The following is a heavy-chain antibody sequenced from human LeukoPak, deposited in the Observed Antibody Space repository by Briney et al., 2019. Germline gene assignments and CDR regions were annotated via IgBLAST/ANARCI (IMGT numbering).Heavy chain of an antibody. D-gene: IGHD6-6*01. V-gene: IGHV3-33*01. CDR3: ARDRGTTSSAGYYFDM. Sequence: PGGSLRLSCAASGFTFRSCGMHLVRQAPGKGLEWVAIIWYDGSDKYYADSVKGRFTVSRDNSKNTLHLQVNSLRAEDTAVYYCARDRGTTSSAGYYFDMWGQGALVTVSS. CDR2: IWYDGSDK. J-gene: IGHJ4*02. CDR1: GFTFRSCG.